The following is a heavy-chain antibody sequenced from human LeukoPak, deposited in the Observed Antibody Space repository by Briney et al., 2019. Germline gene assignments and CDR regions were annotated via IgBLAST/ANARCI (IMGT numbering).Heavy chain of an antibody. Sequence: GGSLRLSCAASGFTFSDYYMSWIRQAPGKGLEWVSYISSRSSSTNYADSVQGRFTISRDNADNSVYLQMDSLRAEDTAVYYCARDRGLGYFDPWGQGTLVTVSS. J-gene: IGHJ5*02. D-gene: IGHD3-10*01. CDR3: ARDRGLGYFDP. CDR1: GFTFSDYY. CDR2: ISSRSSST. V-gene: IGHV3-11*06.